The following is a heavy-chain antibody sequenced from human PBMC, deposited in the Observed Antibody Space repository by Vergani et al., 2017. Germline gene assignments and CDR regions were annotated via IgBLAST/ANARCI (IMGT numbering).Heavy chain of an antibody. Sequence: QVQLQQLGAGLLKPSETLSLTCAVYGGSFSGYYWSWIRQPPGKGLEWIGEINLSGSTNYNPSLKSGVTISVYTSKNQFSLKLSSVTAADTAVYYCARGLTVVVVAATRGMDVWGQGTTVTVSS. V-gene: IGHV4-34*01. D-gene: IGHD2-15*01. CDR2: INLSGST. CDR1: GGSFSGYY. CDR3: ARGLTVVVVAATRGMDV. J-gene: IGHJ6*02.